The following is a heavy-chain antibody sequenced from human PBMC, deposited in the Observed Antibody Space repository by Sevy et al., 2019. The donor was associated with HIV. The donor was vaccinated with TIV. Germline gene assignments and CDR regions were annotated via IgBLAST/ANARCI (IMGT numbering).Heavy chain of an antibody. CDR2: ISSSGSST. V-gene: IGHV3-48*03. Sequence: GGSLRLSCAASGFSFSSYEMNWVRQAPGKGLEWVSYISSSGSSTYYADSVKGRFTISRGNAKNSLYLQMNSLRAEDTAVYYCARGGRHRDVYNRKDAFDIWGQGTMVTVSS. J-gene: IGHJ3*02. D-gene: IGHD1-1*01. CDR1: GFSFSSYE. CDR3: ARGGRHRDVYNRKDAFDI.